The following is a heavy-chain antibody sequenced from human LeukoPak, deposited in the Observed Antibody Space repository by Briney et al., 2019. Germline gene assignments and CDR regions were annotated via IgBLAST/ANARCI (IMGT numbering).Heavy chain of an antibody. Sequence: RSSETLSLTCTVSGGSISSGDYYWTWIRQHPGKGLEWIGYIHYSGSTYYNPSLESRLTISVDTSKNQFSLKVSSVTAADTAVYYCARAKYNSGWYLDYWGQGTLVTVSS. CDR1: GGSISSGDYY. V-gene: IGHV4-31*03. CDR3: ARAKYNSGWYLDY. CDR2: IHYSGST. D-gene: IGHD6-19*01. J-gene: IGHJ4*02.